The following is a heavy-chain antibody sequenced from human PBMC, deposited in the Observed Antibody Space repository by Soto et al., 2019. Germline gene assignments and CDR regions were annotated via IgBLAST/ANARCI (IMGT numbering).Heavy chain of an antibody. J-gene: IGHJ4*02. Sequence: PGGSLRLSCAASGFTFSSYAMSWVRQAPGKGLEWVSAISGSGGSTYYADSVKGRFTISRDNSKNTLYLQMNSLRAEDTAVYYCAKDQLSAMVANLDYWGQGTLVTLSS. CDR3: AKDQLSAMVANLDY. D-gene: IGHD5-18*01. CDR1: GFTFSSYA. V-gene: IGHV3-23*01. CDR2: ISGSGGST.